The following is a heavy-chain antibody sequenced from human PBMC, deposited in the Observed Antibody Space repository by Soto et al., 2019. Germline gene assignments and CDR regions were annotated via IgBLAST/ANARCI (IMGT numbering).Heavy chain of an antibody. Sequence: EVQLVESGGGLVQPGGSLKLSCAASGFTFSGSAMHWVRQASGKGLEWVGRIRSKANSYATAYAASVKGRFTISRDDSKNTAYLQMNSLKTEDTAVYYCTRQEGLLWFGELKVDYYGMDVGGQGTTVTVSS. CDR3: TRQEGLLWFGELKVDYYGMDV. J-gene: IGHJ6*02. CDR2: IRSKANSYAT. V-gene: IGHV3-73*01. D-gene: IGHD3-10*01. CDR1: GFTFSGSA.